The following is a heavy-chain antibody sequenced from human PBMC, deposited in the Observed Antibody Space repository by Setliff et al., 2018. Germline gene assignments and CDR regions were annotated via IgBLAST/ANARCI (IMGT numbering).Heavy chain of an antibody. CDR3: SSYLVS. CDR1: GFTFSSYS. CDR2: IDGSQR. D-gene: IGHD2-21*01. V-gene: IGHV3-48*04. Sequence: PGGSLRLSCAASGFTFSSYSMNWVRQAPGKGPEWVSYIDGSQRNYVDAVRSRFTVSRDNARNLLYLQMNSLRVDDTAVYYCSSYLVSWGQGALVTVSS. J-gene: IGHJ4*02.